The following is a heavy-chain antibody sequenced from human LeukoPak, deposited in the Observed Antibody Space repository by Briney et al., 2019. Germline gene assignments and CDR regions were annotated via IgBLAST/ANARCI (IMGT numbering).Heavy chain of an antibody. J-gene: IGHJ3*02. CDR2: IWYDGSNK. D-gene: IGHD1-1*01. Sequence: PGRSLRLSCAAPGFTFSSYGMHWVRQAPGKGLEWVAVIWYDGSNKYYADSVKGRFTISRDNSKNTLYLQMNSLRAEDTAVYYCARSEMWNDAFDIWGQGTMVTVSS. V-gene: IGHV3-33*01. CDR3: ARSEMWNDAFDI. CDR1: GFTFSSYG.